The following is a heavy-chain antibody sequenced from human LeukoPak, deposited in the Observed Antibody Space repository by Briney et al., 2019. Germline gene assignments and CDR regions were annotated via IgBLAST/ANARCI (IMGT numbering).Heavy chain of an antibody. CDR1: GGSISSSSHY. J-gene: IGHJ4*02. Sequence: SETLSLTCTVSGGSISSSSHYWGWIRQPPGKGLEWIGTIYYSGSTYYNLSLKSRVTISVNTSKNQFSLKLSSVTAADTAVYYCARLIAAPEAGLFDYWGQGTLVTVSS. CDR2: IYYSGST. CDR3: ARLIAAPEAGLFDY. D-gene: IGHD6-13*01. V-gene: IGHV4-39*07.